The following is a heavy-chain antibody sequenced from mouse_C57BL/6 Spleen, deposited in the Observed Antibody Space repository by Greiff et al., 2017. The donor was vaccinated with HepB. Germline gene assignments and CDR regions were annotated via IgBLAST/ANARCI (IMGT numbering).Heavy chain of an antibody. CDR2: FHPYNDDT. D-gene: IGHD2-5*01. V-gene: IGHV1-47*01. CDR3: ARGGYSNYRHWYFDV. CDR1: GYTFTTYP. Sequence: QVQLQQSGAELVKPGASVKMSCKASGYTFTTYPIEWMKQNHGKSLEWIGNFHPYNDDTKYNEKFKGKSTLTVEKSSSTVYLELSRLTSDDSAVYYCARGGYSNYRHWYFDVWGTGTTVTVSS. J-gene: IGHJ1*03.